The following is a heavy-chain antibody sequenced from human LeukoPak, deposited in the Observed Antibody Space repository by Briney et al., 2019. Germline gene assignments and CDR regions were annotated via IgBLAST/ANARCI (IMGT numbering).Heavy chain of an antibody. J-gene: IGHJ4*02. V-gene: IGHV3-48*04. CDR2: ISSSSSTI. CDR1: GFTFCSYS. Sequence: GGSLRLSCAASGFTFCSYSMNWVRQAPGKGLEWVSYISSSSSTIYYADSVKGRFTISRDNAKNSLYLQMNSLRAEDTAVYYCARDGASGSYYGSYFDYWGQGTLVTVSS. CDR3: ARDGASGSYYGSYFDY. D-gene: IGHD1-26*01.